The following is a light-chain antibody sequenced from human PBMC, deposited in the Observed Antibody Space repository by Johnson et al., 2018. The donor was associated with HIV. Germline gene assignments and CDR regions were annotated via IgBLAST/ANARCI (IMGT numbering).Light chain of an antibody. CDR2: DNH. V-gene: IGLV1-51*01. CDR3: GTWDSSLSAGV. CDR1: SSNIGNNY. J-gene: IGLJ1*01. Sequence: QPVLTQPPSVSAAPGQKVTISCSGSSSNIGNNYVSWYQQLPGTAPKLLIYDNHKRPSGIPDRFSGSKSGTSATLGITGLQTGDEADYYCGTWDSSLSAGVFGTGTKVTVL.